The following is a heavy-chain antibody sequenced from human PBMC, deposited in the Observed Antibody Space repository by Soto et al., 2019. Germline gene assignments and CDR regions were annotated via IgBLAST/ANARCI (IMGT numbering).Heavy chain of an antibody. CDR2: IWSHGNNK. CDR1: GFTFSGYG. J-gene: IGHJ4*02. CDR3: ARDPGADTTPLDY. Sequence: QVQLVESGGGVVQPGRSLRLSCAASGFTFSGYGMHWVRQAPGKGLEWVALIWSHGNNKYYADSVKGRFTISRDNSKNTLNLKMNSLRAEDTAVYYCARDPGADTTPLDYWGQGTLVTVSS. D-gene: IGHD1-26*01. V-gene: IGHV3-33*01.